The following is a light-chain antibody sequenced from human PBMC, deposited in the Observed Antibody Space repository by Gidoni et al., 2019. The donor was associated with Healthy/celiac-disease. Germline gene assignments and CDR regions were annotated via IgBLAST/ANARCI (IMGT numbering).Light chain of an antibody. CDR3: MQALQTPPT. V-gene: IGKV2-28*01. CDR1: QSLLLSNGYNY. J-gene: IGKJ4*01. Sequence: DIVMTQSPLSLRVTPGEPASISCRSSQSLLLSNGYNYLDWYLQKPGQSPQLLIYLGSNRASGVPDRFSGSGSGTDFTLKISRVEAEDVGVYYCMQALQTPPTFGGGTKVEIK. CDR2: LGS.